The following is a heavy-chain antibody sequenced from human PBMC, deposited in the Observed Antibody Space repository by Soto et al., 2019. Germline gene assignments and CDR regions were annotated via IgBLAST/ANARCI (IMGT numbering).Heavy chain of an antibody. D-gene: IGHD6-19*01. CDR2: IWYDGSNK. CDR1: GFTFSTYT. CDR3: ARDTSDSSGWPYYYYGMDV. Sequence: GGSLRLSCAASGFTFSTYTMNWVRQAPGKGLEWVAVIWYDGSNKYYADSVKGRFTISRDNSKNTLYLQMNSLRAEDTAVYYCARDTSDSSGWPYYYYGMDVWGQGTTVTVSS. J-gene: IGHJ6*02. V-gene: IGHV3-33*08.